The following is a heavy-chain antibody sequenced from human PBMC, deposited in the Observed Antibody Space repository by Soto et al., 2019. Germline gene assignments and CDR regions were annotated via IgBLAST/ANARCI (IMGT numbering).Heavy chain of an antibody. D-gene: IGHD3-16*02. J-gene: IGHJ4*02. Sequence: EVQLVESGGGLVQPGGSLRLSCAASGFTFSSYWMHWVRQVPEKGLVWVSRINSDGSITNYADAVKGRFTISRDNVKKTLYLQMNSLRAEDTAVYYCVRYPRSVGGSYRPDYWGQGTLVTVAS. CDR1: GFTFSSYW. CDR3: VRYPRSVGGSYRPDY. V-gene: IGHV3-74*01. CDR2: INSDGSIT.